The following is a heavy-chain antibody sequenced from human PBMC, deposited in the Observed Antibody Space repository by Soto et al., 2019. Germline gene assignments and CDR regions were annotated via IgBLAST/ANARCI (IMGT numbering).Heavy chain of an antibody. J-gene: IGHJ4*02. CDR1: GGSISSYY. Sequence: SETLSLTCTVSGGSISSYYWSWIRQPPGKGLEWIGYIYYSGSTNYNPSLKSRVTISVDTSKNQFSLKLSSVTAADTAVYYCARGTAWMVVAPAGIDYWGQGTLVPVSS. CDR3: ARGTAWMVVAPAGIDY. D-gene: IGHD2-15*01. CDR2: IYYSGST. V-gene: IGHV4-59*08.